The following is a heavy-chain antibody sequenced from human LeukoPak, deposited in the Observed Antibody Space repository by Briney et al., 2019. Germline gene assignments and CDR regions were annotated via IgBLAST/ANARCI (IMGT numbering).Heavy chain of an antibody. CDR2: IYHSGST. Sequence: SETLSLTCTVSGYSISSGYYWGWIRQPPGKGLGWIGSIYHSGSTYYNPSLKSRVTMSVDTSKNQFSLKLSSVTAADTAVYYCARDWRSGYYLSWFDPWGQGTLVTVSS. D-gene: IGHD3-22*01. J-gene: IGHJ5*02. CDR1: GYSISSGYY. V-gene: IGHV4-38-2*02. CDR3: ARDWRSGYYLSWFDP.